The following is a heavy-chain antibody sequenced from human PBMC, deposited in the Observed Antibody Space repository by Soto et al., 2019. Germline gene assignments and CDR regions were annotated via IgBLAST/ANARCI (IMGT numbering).Heavy chain of an antibody. CDR3: AKWNGYGDH. J-gene: IGHJ4*02. CDR1: GFSFSTYG. D-gene: IGHD1-1*01. CDR2: VSGGSGTT. V-gene: IGHV3-23*01. Sequence: VQLLESGGGLVQPGGSLRLSCAVSGFSFSTYGVTWVRQAPGKGLEWVSGVSGGSGTTHYADSVKGRFTITGDTSKNTVYLQMNSLRVEDTAVYCCAKWNGYGDHWGQGTLVTVSS.